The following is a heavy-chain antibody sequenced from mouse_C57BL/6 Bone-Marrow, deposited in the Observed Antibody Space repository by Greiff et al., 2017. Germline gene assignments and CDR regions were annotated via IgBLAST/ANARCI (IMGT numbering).Heavy chain of an antibody. V-gene: IGHV2-2*01. CDR1: GFSLTSYG. CDR2: LWSGGST. Sequence: QVQLQQSGPGLVQPSQSLSITCTVSGFSLTSYGVNWVRQSPGKGLEWLGVLWSGGSTDYNAAFITRLSISKDTSTSQAFFILNCLHADDTAIYYCAKNEGCYGSSPWFAYWGQGTLGTVSA. J-gene: IGHJ3*01. CDR3: AKNEGCYGSSPWFAY. D-gene: IGHD1-1*01.